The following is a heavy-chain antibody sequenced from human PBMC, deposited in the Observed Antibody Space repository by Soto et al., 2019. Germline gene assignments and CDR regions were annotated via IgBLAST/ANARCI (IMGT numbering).Heavy chain of an antibody. Sequence: PSETLSLTSVFSGYSLTSGYSWGWFRQPPGKGLEWLGSIYHGGSVYYNPSLKSRVTLSLDASKNHFSLHLTSVTAADTAVYYCARTFDYYGMDVWGQGTAVTVSS. CDR1: GYSLTSGYS. CDR2: IYHGGSV. D-gene: IGHD3-3*01. V-gene: IGHV4-38-2*01. J-gene: IGHJ6*02. CDR3: ARTFDYYGMDV.